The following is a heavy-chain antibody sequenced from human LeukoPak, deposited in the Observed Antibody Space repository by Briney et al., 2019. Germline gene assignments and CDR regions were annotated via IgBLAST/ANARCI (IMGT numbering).Heavy chain of an antibody. CDR2: IFPEDSDT. CDR3: ARHALPRYASTQPFGA. J-gene: IGHJ5*02. V-gene: IGHV5-51*01. D-gene: IGHD2-2*01. Sequence: PGESLKISCQVSGDDFSRSWIGRVRQVAGKGLDWMGIIFPEDSDTRYSPSFQGHVTFSADKSTNTAYLHWDSLRASDTAIYFCARHALPRYASTQPFGAWGQGTRVTVSS. CDR1: GDDFSRSW.